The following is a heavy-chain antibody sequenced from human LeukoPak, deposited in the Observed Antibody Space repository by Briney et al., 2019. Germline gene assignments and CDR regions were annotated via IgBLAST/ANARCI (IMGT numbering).Heavy chain of an antibody. CDR3: ARYPGYQLLSSWFDP. CDR2: IIPIFGTA. V-gene: IGHV1-69*13. Sequence: SVTVSCKASGGTFSSYAISWVRQAPGQGLEWMGRIIPIFGTANYLQKFQGRVTINPDESTSTAYMELSSLRSEVTAVYYCARYPGYQLLSSWFDPWGQGTLVTVSS. D-gene: IGHD2-2*01. CDR1: GGTFSSYA. J-gene: IGHJ5*02.